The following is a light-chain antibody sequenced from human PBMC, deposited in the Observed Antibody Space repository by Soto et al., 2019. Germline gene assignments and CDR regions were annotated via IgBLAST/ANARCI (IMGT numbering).Light chain of an antibody. Sequence: EIVLTPSPGTLSLSPGERATLSCRASQSVSSSFLAWYQQKPGQAPRLLIYGASSRATGIPDRFSGSGSGTDFSLTISRLEPEDFAVYYCQQYGNSPETFGQGTKVDIK. CDR2: GAS. CDR1: QSVSSSF. CDR3: QQYGNSPET. J-gene: IGKJ1*01. V-gene: IGKV3-20*01.